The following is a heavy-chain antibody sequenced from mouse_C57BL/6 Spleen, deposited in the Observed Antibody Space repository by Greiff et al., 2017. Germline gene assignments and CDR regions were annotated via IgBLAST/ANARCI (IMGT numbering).Heavy chain of an antibody. D-gene: IGHD2-5*01. J-gene: IGHJ3*01. CDR3: ARAYYSNYGGFAY. CDR2: IYPGDGDT. CDR1: GYAFSSSW. Sequence: VQLQQSGPELVKPGASVKISCKASGYAFSSSWLNWVKQRPGKGLEWIGRIYPGDGDTNYNGQFKGKATLTAAKSSSTAYMQLSSLTSEDSAVYFCARAYYSNYGGFAYWGQGTLVTVSA. V-gene: IGHV1-82*01.